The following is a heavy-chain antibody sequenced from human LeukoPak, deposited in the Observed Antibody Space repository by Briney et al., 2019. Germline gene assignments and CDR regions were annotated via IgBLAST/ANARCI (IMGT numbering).Heavy chain of an antibody. Sequence: SETLSLTCTVSGGSISSSSYYWGWIRQPPGKGLEWIGNIYYSGSTYYNPSLKSRVTISVDTSKNQFSLKLSSVTAADTAVYYCASEMSTVTNGYFDYWGQGTLVTVSS. CDR2: IYYSGST. J-gene: IGHJ4*02. V-gene: IGHV4-39*07. CDR1: GGSISSSSYY. D-gene: IGHD4-17*01. CDR3: ASEMSTVTNGYFDY.